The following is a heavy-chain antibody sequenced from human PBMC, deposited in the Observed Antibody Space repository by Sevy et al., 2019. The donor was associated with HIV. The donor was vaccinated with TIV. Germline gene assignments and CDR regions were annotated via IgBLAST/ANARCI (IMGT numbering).Heavy chain of an antibody. D-gene: IGHD3-22*01. J-gene: IGHJ3*02. V-gene: IGHV3-53*01. CDR2: IYSGGST. CDR1: GFTVSSNY. Sequence: GGSLRLSCAASGFTVSSNYMSWVRQAPGKGLEWVSVIYSGGSTYYADSVKGRFTISRDNSKNTLYLQMNSLRAEDTAVYYCARMYYYDSSRLPGHAFDIWGHGTMVTVSS. CDR3: ARMYYYDSSRLPGHAFDI.